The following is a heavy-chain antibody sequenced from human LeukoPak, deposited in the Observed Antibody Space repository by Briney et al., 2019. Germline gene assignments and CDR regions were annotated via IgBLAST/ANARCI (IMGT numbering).Heavy chain of an antibody. Sequence: GGSLRLSCAASGFTFSSYGMHWVRQAPGKGLEWVAFIRYDGSNKYYADSVKGRFTISRDNSKNTLYLQMNSLRAEDTAVYYCAKGVREYYYYMDVWVKGTTVTV. CDR3: AKGVREYYYYMDV. CDR1: GFTFSSYG. J-gene: IGHJ6*03. V-gene: IGHV3-30*02. D-gene: IGHD3-10*01. CDR2: IRYDGSNK.